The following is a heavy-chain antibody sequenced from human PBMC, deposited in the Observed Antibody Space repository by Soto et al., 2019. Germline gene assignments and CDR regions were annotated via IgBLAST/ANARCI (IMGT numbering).Heavy chain of an antibody. V-gene: IGHV5-51*01. J-gene: IGHJ4*02. Sequence: PGESLKISCKGSGYSFTSYWIGWVRQMPGKGLEWMGVIYPGDSDTRYSPSFQGQVTISADKSISTAYLQWSSLKASDTAMYYCASSTSTYCSGGSCYNQALYFDYWGQGTLVTVSS. CDR2: IYPGDSDT. D-gene: IGHD2-15*01. CDR3: ASSTSTYCSGGSCYNQALYFDY. CDR1: GYSFTSYW.